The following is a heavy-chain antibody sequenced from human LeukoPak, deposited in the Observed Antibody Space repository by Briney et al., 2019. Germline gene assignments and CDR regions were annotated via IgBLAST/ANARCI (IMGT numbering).Heavy chain of an antibody. CDR3: ARLHDYIDY. J-gene: IGHJ4*02. CDR1: GYSFSNYY. CDR2: IYPGDSEI. Sequence: GESLKISWKVSGYSFSNYYIAWVRQMPGKGLEWMGIIYPGDSEITYNPSFEGQVTISADKSVTTAYLQWSSLKASDTAIYYCARLHDYIDYWGQGTLVTVSS. V-gene: IGHV5-51*01. D-gene: IGHD3-16*01.